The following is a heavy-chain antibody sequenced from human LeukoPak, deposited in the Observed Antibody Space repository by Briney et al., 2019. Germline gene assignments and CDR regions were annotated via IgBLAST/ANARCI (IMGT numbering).Heavy chain of an antibody. CDR3: ATEDSSDYYSFDY. CDR1: GFTFSSYA. CDR2: ISESGGYT. V-gene: IGHV3-23*01. Sequence: HTGGSLRLSCAASGFTFSSYAMGWVRQAPGKGLEWVSAISESGGYTKYADPVKGRFTISRDNSKNTLYLQMNSLKAEDTAAYYCATEDSSDYYSFDYWGQGTLVTVSS. D-gene: IGHD3-22*01. J-gene: IGHJ4*02.